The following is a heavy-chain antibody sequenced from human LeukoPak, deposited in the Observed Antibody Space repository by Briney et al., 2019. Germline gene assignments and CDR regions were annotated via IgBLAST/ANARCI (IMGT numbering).Heavy chain of an antibody. Sequence: SQTLSLTCAISGDSVSSNSAAWNWIRQSPSRGLEWLGRTYYRSKWYNDYAVSVKSRIIINPDTSKNQFSLQLNSVTPEDTAVYYCARDKDTSGLCRFDPWGQGTLVTVSS. CDR2: TYYRSKWYN. CDR1: GDSVSSNSAA. CDR3: ARDKDTSGLCRFDP. D-gene: IGHD3-22*01. J-gene: IGHJ5*02. V-gene: IGHV6-1*01.